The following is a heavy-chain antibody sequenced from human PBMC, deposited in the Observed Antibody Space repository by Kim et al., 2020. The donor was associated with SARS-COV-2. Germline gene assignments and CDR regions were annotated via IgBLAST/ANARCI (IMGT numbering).Heavy chain of an antibody. D-gene: IGHD3-22*01. CDR3: ASLKYYYDSSGYYYAWFDP. CDR1: GGSISSSSYY. CDR2: IYYSGST. Sequence: SETLSLTCTVSGGSISSSSYYWGWIRQPPGKGLEWIGSIYYSGSTYYNPSLKSRVTISVDTSKNQFSLKLSSVTAADTAVYYCASLKYYYDSSGYYYAWFDPWGQGTLVTVSS. J-gene: IGHJ5*02. V-gene: IGHV4-39*01.